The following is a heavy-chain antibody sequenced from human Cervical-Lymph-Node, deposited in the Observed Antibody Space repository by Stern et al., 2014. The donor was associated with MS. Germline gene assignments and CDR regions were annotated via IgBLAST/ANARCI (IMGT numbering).Heavy chain of an antibody. CDR1: GYLFSDYW. CDR2: IYPGDSDT. V-gene: IGHV5-51*01. Sequence: VQLVQSGAEVKKPGDSLKISCEGSGYLFSDYWIGWVRQVPGKGLEWMGIIYPGDSDTKYRPSFQGQVTISVDKSINTAYLQWSSLKASDTAMYFCARHSRLAGTTSFYDYWGQGTLVTVSS. D-gene: IGHD1-26*01. CDR3: ARHSRLAGTTSFYDY. J-gene: IGHJ4*02.